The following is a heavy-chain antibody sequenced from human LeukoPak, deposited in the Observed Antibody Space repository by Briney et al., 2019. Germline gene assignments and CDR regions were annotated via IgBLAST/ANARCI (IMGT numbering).Heavy chain of an antibody. D-gene: IGHD1-26*01. CDR1: GYTFTSYY. Sequence: ASVKVSCKASGYTFTSYYMHWVRQAPGQGLEWMGWINPNSGGTNYAQKFQGRVTMTRDTSISTAYMELSRLRSDDTAVYYCARKGELLHWGYYYYYMDVWGKGTTVTVSS. CDR2: INPNSGGT. J-gene: IGHJ6*03. CDR3: ARKGELLHWGYYYYYMDV. V-gene: IGHV1-2*02.